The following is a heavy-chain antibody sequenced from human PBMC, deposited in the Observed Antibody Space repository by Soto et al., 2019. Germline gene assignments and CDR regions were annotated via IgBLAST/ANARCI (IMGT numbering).Heavy chain of an antibody. CDR2: IYYSGST. V-gene: IGHV4-31*03. D-gene: IGHD2-2*01. J-gene: IGHJ5*02. Sequence: QVQLQESGPGLVKPSQTLSLTCTVSGGSISSGGYYWSWIRQHPGKGLEWIGYIYYSGSTYYNPSLKSRVTISVDTSKNQFSLKLSSVTAAATAVYYCARARWDSTSCYRIWQCGPLKFDPWGQGTLVTVSS. CDR3: ARARWDSTSCYRIWQCGPLKFDP. CDR1: GGSISSGGYY.